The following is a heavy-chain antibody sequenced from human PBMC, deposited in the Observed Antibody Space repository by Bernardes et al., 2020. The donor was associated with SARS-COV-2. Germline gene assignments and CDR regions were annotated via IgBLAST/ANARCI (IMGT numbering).Heavy chain of an antibody. CDR1: GYTFTHFT. Sequence: ASVKVSCKASGYTFTHFTIHWVRQAPGQRLEWMGWINAGNGNTNYSQNFQGRVTIARDTSASTAYMELSSLRSEDTAVYYCAREGLYCSSTSCYVVPNAFDIWGQGTMVTVSS. CDR2: INAGNGNT. J-gene: IGHJ3*02. D-gene: IGHD2-2*01. CDR3: AREGLYCSSTSCYVVPNAFDI. V-gene: IGHV1-3*01.